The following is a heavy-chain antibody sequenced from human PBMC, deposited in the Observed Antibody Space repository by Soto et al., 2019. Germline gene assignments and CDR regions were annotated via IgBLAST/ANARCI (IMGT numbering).Heavy chain of an antibody. CDR3: ARVMEDKLLDY. J-gene: IGHJ4*02. D-gene: IGHD1-1*01. CDR1: GGSISSYY. Sequence: QVQLQESGPGLVKPSETLSLTCTVSGGSISSYYWSWIRQPPGKGLEWIGYIYYSGSTNYNPSLKSRVTISVDTSKNQFALKLSSVTAADTAVYYCARVMEDKLLDYWGQGTLVTVSS. V-gene: IGHV4-59*01. CDR2: IYYSGST.